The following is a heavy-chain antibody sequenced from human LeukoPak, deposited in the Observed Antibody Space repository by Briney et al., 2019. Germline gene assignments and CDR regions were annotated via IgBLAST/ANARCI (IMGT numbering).Heavy chain of an antibody. D-gene: IGHD6-19*01. CDR3: ARDSSSGWYVGCFDY. V-gene: IGHV3-30-3*01. CDR1: GFTFSSYA. CDR2: ISYDGSNK. Sequence: GGSLRLSCAASGFTFSSYAMHWVRQAPGKGLEWVAVISYDGSNKYYADSVKGRFTISRDNSKNTLYLQMNSLRAEDTAVYYCARDSSSGWYVGCFDYWGQGTLVTVSS. J-gene: IGHJ4*02.